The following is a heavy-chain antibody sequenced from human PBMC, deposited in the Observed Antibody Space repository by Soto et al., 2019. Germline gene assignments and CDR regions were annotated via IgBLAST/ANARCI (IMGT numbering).Heavy chain of an antibody. D-gene: IGHD2-8*01. CDR1: GFTFSSNS. Sequence: GGSLRLSCAASGFTFSSNSMNWVRQAPGKGLEWISYIDSRSGTIYYADSVKGRFTISRDNAKNSLYLQMNSLRDEDTAVYYCAREVLTASYWGQGTLVTVSS. CDR3: AREVLTASY. CDR2: IDSRSGTI. V-gene: IGHV3-48*02. J-gene: IGHJ4*02.